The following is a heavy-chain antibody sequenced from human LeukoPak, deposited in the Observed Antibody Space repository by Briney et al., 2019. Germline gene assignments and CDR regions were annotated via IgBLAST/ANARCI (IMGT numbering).Heavy chain of an antibody. CDR3: AKDLPRGHYDSSGYYYGY. CDR2: ISGSGGST. V-gene: IGHV3-23*01. J-gene: IGHJ4*02. D-gene: IGHD3-22*01. Sequence: PGGSLRLSCAASGFTFSSYAMSWVRQAPGKGLEWVSAISGSGGSTYYADSVKGRFTISRDNSKNTLYLQMNSLRAEDTAVYYCAKDLPRGHYDSSGYYYGYWGQGTLVTVSS. CDR1: GFTFSSYA.